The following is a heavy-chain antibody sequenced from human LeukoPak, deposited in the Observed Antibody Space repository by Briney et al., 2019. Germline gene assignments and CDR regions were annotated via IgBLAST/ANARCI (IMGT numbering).Heavy chain of an antibody. J-gene: IGHJ4*02. CDR1: GFTFSNYS. CDR3: AGSEGTTAQNPIDY. V-gene: IGHV3-21*01. Sequence: GGSLRLSCAASGFTFSNYSMNWARQAPGKGLEWVSSISSSSSYIYYADSVKGRFTISRDNAKNSLYLQMNSLRAEDTAVYYCAGSEGTTAQNPIDYWGQGTLVTVSS. CDR2: ISSSSSYI. D-gene: IGHD1-1*01.